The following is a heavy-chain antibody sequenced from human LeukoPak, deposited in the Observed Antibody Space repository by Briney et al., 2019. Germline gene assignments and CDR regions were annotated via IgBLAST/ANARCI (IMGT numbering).Heavy chain of an antibody. CDR1: GGSISSGDYY. CDR3: ARRGSSGRSFDY. V-gene: IGHV4-30-4*01. CDR2: IYYSGST. D-gene: IGHD6-19*01. Sequence: PSETLSLTCTVSGGSISSGDYYWSWIRQPPGKGLEWIGYIYYSGSTYYNPSLKSRVTISVDRSKNQFSLKLSSVTAADTAVYYCARRGSSGRSFDYWGQGTLVTVSS. J-gene: IGHJ4*02.